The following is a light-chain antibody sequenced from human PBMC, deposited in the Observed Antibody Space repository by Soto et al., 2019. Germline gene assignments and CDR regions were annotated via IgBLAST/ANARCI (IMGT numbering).Light chain of an antibody. J-gene: IGKJ5*01. CDR1: QSVHTF. V-gene: IGKV3-11*01. CDR3: HQRSNWPPDT. CDR2: GAS. Sequence: EIVFTQSPDTLSLSPGEGASLSCRASQSVHTFLAWYQQKPGQAPRLLIYGASTRATGVPARFSGSGSGTDFTLTISSLEPEDFVVYYCHQRSNWPPDTFGQGTRLEIK.